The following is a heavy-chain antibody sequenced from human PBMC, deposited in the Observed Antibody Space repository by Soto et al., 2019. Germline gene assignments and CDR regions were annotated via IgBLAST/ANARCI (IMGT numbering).Heavy chain of an antibody. CDR3: ARDLGASSWGRAYSYYGMHV. CDR1: GDSVSSNSAA. V-gene: IGHV6-1*01. J-gene: IGHJ6*02. CDR2: TYYRSKWYN. Sequence: PSQTLSLTCAISGDSVSSNSAAWNWIRQSPSRGLEWLGRTYYRSKWYNDYAVSVKSRITINPDTSKNQFSLQLNSVTPEDTAVYYCARDLGASSWGRAYSYYGMHVWGHGTTVTVSS. D-gene: IGHD6-13*01.